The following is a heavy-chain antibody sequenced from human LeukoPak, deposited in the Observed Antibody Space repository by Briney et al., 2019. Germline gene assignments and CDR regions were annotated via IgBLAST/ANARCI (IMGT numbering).Heavy chain of an antibody. V-gene: IGHV3-30*18. CDR1: GFTFSSYG. Sequence: GGSLSLSCAASGFTFSSYGMHWVRQAPGKGLEWVAVISYDGSNKYYADSVKGRFTISRDNSKNTLYLQMNSLRAEDTAVYYCAKDLERHIVVVTASAVDYWGQGTLVTVSS. CDR3: AKDLERHIVVVTASAVDY. D-gene: IGHD2-21*02. CDR2: ISYDGSNK. J-gene: IGHJ4*02.